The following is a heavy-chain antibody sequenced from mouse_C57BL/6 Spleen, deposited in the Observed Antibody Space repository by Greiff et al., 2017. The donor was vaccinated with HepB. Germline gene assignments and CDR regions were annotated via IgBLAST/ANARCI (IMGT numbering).Heavy chain of an antibody. Sequence: QVQLQQPGTELVKPGASVKLSCKASGYTFTSYWMHWVKQRPGQGLEWIGNINPSNGGTNYNEKFKSKATLTVDKSSSTAYMPNISLTSEDSAVYYCARKYSSSGKYAMDYWGQGTSVTVSS. J-gene: IGHJ4*01. CDR2: INPSNGGT. V-gene: IGHV1-53*01. D-gene: IGHD1-1*01. CDR1: GYTFTSYW. CDR3: ARKYSSSGKYAMDY.